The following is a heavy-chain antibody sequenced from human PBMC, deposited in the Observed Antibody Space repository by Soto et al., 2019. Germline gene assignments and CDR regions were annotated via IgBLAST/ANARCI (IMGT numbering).Heavy chain of an antibody. CDR2: IIPIFGTA. CDR1: GGTFSSYA. CDR3: AGANPNYDSSCYPLFYYYGKDV. Sequence: QVQLVQSGAEVKKPGSSVKVSCKASGGTFSSYAISWVRQAPGQGLEWMGGIIPIFGTANYAQKFQGRVTVTAEESPSTAYQGLSSLRSEGTAVYYCAGANPNYDSSCYPLFYYYGKDVWGQGTTVTVSS. D-gene: IGHD3-22*01. J-gene: IGHJ6*02. V-gene: IGHV1-69*01.